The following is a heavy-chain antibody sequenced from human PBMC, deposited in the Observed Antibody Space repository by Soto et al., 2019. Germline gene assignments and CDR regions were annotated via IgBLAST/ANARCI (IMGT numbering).Heavy chain of an antibody. D-gene: IGHD2-21*02. CDR2: IWYDGSNK. J-gene: IGHJ3*02. CDR3: ATPYCGGDCYSMADVFDI. CDR1: GFTFSSYG. V-gene: IGHV3-33*01. Sequence: SLRLSCAASGFTFSSYGMHWVRQAPGKGLEWVAVIWYDGSNKYYADSVKGRFTISRDNSKNTLYLQMNSLRAEDTAVYYCATPYCGGDCYSMADVFDIWGQGTMVTVSS.